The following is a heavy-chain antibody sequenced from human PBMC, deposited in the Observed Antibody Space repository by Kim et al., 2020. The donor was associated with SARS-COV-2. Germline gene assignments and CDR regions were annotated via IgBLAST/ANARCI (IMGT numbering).Heavy chain of an antibody. D-gene: IGHD3-22*01. V-gene: IGHV1-69*13. CDR1: GGTFSSYA. J-gene: IGHJ6*02. CDR2: IIPIFGTA. CDR3: ARDRGPYYYDSSGYYYLDYYYYYGMDV. Sequence: SVKVSCKASGGTFSSYAISWVRQAPGQGLEWMGGIIPIFGTANYAQKFQGRVTITADESTSTAYMELSSLRSEDTAVYYCARDRGPYYYDSSGYYYLDYYYYYGMDVWGQGTSVTVSS.